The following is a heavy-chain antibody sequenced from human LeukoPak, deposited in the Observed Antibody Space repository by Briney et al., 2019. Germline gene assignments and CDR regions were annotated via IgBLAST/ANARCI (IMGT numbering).Heavy chain of an antibody. D-gene: IGHD3-22*01. Sequence: GGSRRPSCAASGFTLSSYEINWVRHAPGKGRGRGSYISSSGSTIYYADSVKGRFTISRDNAKNSLYLEMISLRAEDTAVYYCAREDFKHYYDSSGYYGFDYWGQGTLVTVSS. J-gene: IGHJ4*02. V-gene: IGHV3-48*03. CDR3: AREDFKHYYDSSGYYGFDY. CDR1: GFTLSSYE. CDR2: ISSSGSTI.